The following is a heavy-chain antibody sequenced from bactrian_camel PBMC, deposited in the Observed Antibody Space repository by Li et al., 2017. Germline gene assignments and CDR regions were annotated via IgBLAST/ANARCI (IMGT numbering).Heavy chain of an antibody. CDR1: GFTFRQTW. CDR2: IDGYTGA. J-gene: IGHJ4*01. CDR3: ARGGLWADWGT. V-gene: IGHV3S6*01. D-gene: IGHD3*01. Sequence: HVQLGESGGGLVQPGGSLRLSCADSGFTFRQTWMTWVRQAPWKGLEWISSIDGYTGAYYSDSVKGRFTISRDDAKNTLYLQLNSLKTEDTAMYYCARGGLWADWGTRGQGTQVTVS.